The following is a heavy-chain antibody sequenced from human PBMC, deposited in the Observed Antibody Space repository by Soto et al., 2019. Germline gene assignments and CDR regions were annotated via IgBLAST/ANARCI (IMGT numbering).Heavy chain of an antibody. J-gene: IGHJ6*03. V-gene: IGHV3-74*01. D-gene: IGHD3-16*02. CDR1: GFTFSSYW. CDR3: AKNIEKYYHYYYMDG. CDR2: INSDGSRR. Sequence: PGGSLRLSCTASGFTFSSYWMYWVRQAPGKGLVWVSRINSDGSRRDYTDSVKGRFTISRDNSKNTLYLQMSSLRAEDTAVYYCAKNIEKYYHYYYMDGWGRGTMVTVSS.